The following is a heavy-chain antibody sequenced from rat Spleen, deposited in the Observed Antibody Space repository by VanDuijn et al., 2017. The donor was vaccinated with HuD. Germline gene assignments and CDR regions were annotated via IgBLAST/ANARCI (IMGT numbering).Heavy chain of an antibody. CDR2: ISYDGGST. J-gene: IGHJ4*01. V-gene: IGHV5-20*01. CDR3: ARGAYVMDA. Sequence: EVQLVESGGGLVQPGRSLKLSCAASGFTFSDYYMAWVRQAPTKGLEWVASISYDGGSTYYRDSVKGRFTISRDNAKSSLYLQMDSLRSEDTATYYCARGAYVMDAWGQGASVTVSS. D-gene: IGHD4-3*01. CDR1: GFTFSDYY.